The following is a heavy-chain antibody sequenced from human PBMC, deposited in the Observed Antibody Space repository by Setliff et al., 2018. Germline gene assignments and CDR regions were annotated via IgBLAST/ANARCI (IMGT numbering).Heavy chain of an antibody. CDR1: GESIDSVATGNHY. CDR2: IYTSGST. Sequence: SETLSLTCIVSGESIDSVATGNHYWNWIRQPAGKGLEWIGHIYTSGSTSYNPSLKSRVTILLDTSKNQFSLKLSSVTAADTAVYYCARGGVLGTGDFDYWGQGTLVTVSS. J-gene: IGHJ4*02. CDR3: ARGGVLGTGDFDY. V-gene: IGHV4-61*10. D-gene: IGHD3-16*01.